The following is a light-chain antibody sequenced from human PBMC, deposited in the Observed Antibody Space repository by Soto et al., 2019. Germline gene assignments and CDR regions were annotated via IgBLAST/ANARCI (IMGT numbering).Light chain of an antibody. Sequence: EIMMTQSPSTLSLSPGDRATLSCRASQIVISTYLSWYQQKPGQAPRLLIYGASSRATGIPDRFSGSGSGTDFTLAISSLQPEDFAMYYCQQNDSTPLTFGQGTRLEIK. CDR1: QIVISTY. J-gene: IGKJ1*01. CDR2: GAS. CDR3: QQNDSTPLT. V-gene: IGKV3-20*01.